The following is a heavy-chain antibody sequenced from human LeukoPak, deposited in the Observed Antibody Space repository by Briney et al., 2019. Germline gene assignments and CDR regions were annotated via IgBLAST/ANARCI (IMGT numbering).Heavy chain of an antibody. CDR3: ARDPSRGYSYGYVDY. V-gene: IGHV3-7*01. J-gene: IGHJ4*02. CDR1: GFSFSTYW. CDR2: IMRDGSEK. Sequence: GGSLRLSCAASGFSFSTYWMTWVRQPPGKGLEWVANIMRDGSEKYYVDSVKGRFTISRDNAKNSLYLQMNSLRAEDTAVYYCARDPSRGYSYGYVDYWGQGNLVIVSS. D-gene: IGHD5-18*01.